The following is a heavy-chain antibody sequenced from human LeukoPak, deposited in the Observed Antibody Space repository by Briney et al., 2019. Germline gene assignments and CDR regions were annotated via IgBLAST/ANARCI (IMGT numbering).Heavy chain of an antibody. CDR2: ISAYNGNT. J-gene: IGHJ5*02. V-gene: IGHV1-18*01. CDR1: GYTFTSYG. Sequence: ASVKVSCKASGYTFTSYGISWVRQAPGQGLEWMGWISAYNGNTNYAQKLQGRVTMTTDTSTSTAYMELRSLRSDDTAVYYCARVLAERIHPRGDWFDPWGQGTLVTVSS. D-gene: IGHD2-15*01. CDR3: ARVLAERIHPRGDWFDP.